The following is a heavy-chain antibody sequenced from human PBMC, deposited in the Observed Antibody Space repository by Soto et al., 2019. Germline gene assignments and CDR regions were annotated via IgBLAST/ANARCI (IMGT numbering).Heavy chain of an antibody. Sequence: GPSVKVSCKASGYTFTSYGISWARQAPGQGLEWMGWISAYNGNTNYAQKLQGRVTMTTDTSTSTAYMELRSLRSDDTAVYYCARDSPFVVPAASDTSGFDPWGQGTLVTVSS. CDR2: ISAYNGNT. V-gene: IGHV1-18*01. CDR3: ARDSPFVVPAASDTSGFDP. J-gene: IGHJ5*02. CDR1: GYTFTSYG. D-gene: IGHD2-2*01.